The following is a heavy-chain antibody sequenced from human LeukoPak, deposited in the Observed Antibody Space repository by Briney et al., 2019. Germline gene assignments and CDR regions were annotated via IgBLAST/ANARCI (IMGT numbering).Heavy chain of an antibody. D-gene: IGHD3-16*01. Sequence: RVSFKASGYTFTIYWIGWVRQMPGKGLEGMGVIYAGESDTRYTPSFQRQVTISPHKSISTAYLQWSSLKASDTAMYYCARQRFTTRAYAGNCFDPWGQGTLVTVSS. CDR1: GYTFTIYW. J-gene: IGHJ5*02. CDR3: ARQRFTTRAYAGNCFDP. V-gene: IGHV5-51*01. CDR2: IYAGESDT.